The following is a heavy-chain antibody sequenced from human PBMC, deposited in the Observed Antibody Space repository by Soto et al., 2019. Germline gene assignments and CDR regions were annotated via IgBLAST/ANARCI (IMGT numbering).Heavy chain of an antibody. CDR1: GGSISSGDYY. CDR3: ARQLRYFDWVDFDY. Sequence: PSETLSLTCTVSGGSISSGDYYWSWIRRPPGKGLEWIGYIYYSGSTYYNPSLKSRVTISVDTSKNQFSLKLSSVTAADTAVYYCARQLRYFDWVDFDYWGQGTLVTVSS. V-gene: IGHV4-30-4*01. CDR2: IYYSGST. J-gene: IGHJ4*02. D-gene: IGHD3-9*01.